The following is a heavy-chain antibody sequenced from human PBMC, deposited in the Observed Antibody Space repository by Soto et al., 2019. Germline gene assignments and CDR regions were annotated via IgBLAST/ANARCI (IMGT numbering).Heavy chain of an antibody. CDR3: AKVPSYDSSGYYSGYFDY. CDR1: GFTFSSYA. CDR2: ISGSGGST. Sequence: GGSLRLSCAASGFTFSSYAMSWVRQAPGKGLEWVSAISGSGGSTYYADSVKGRFTISRDNSKNTLYLQMNSLRAEDTAVYYCAKVPSYDSSGYYSGYFDYWGQGTLVTVSS. J-gene: IGHJ4*02. D-gene: IGHD3-22*01. V-gene: IGHV3-23*01.